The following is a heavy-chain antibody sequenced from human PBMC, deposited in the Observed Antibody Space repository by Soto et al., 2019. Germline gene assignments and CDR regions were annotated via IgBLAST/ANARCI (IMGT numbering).Heavy chain of an antibody. CDR3: ARVGTTYYYYYGMDV. D-gene: IGHD1-26*01. CDR2: ISYDGSNK. CDR1: GFTFSSYA. Sequence: SLRLSCAASGFTFSSYAMHWVRQAPGKGLEWVAVISYDGSNKYYADSVKGRFTISRDNSKNTLYLQMNSLRAEDTAVYYCARVGTTYYYYYGMDVWGQGTTVTVSS. V-gene: IGHV3-30-3*01. J-gene: IGHJ6*02.